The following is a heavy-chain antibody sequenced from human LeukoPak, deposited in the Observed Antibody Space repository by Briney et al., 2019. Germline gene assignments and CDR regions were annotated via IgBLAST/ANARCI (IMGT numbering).Heavy chain of an antibody. CDR1: GGSISSGGYY. CDR3: AKDYDILTGSPIG. Sequence: SETLSLTCTVSGGSISSGGYYWSWIRQPPGKGLEWIGYIYYSGSTNYNPSLKSRVTISVDTSKNQFSLKLSSVTAADTAVYYCAKDYDILTGSPIGWGQGTLVTVSS. D-gene: IGHD3-9*01. V-gene: IGHV4-61*08. CDR2: IYYSGST. J-gene: IGHJ4*02.